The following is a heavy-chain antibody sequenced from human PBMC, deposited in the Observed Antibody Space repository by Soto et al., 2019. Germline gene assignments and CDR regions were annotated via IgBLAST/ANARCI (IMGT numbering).Heavy chain of an antibody. V-gene: IGHV4-39*01. J-gene: IGHJ4*02. CDR3: ASRIVVVPATTIDY. D-gene: IGHD2-2*01. CDR1: GGSISSSSYY. CDR2: IYYSGST. Sequence: PSETLSLTCTVSGGSISSSSYYWGWIRQPPGKGLEWIGSIYYSGSTYYNPSLKSRVTISVDTSKNQFSLKLSSVTAADTAVYYCASRIVVVPATTIDYWGQGTLVTVSS.